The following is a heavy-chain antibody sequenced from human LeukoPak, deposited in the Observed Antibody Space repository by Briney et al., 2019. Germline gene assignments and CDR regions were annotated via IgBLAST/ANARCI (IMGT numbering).Heavy chain of an antibody. CDR3: VRDSFYTGYDRGFGY. D-gene: IGHD5-12*01. CDR1: GFTFSDHA. J-gene: IGHJ4*02. CDR2: ISRNGTRT. V-gene: IGHV3-64*02. Sequence: GGSLRLSCATSGFTFSDHALHWVRQAPGKGLQYVSAISRNGTRTFYADSVKDRFIISRDKSTKTLYLQMASLRLEDMGVYYCVRDSFYTGYDRGFGYWGRGTLVTVSS.